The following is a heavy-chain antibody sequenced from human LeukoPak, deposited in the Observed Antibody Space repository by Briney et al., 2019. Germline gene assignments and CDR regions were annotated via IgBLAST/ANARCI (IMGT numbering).Heavy chain of an antibody. CDR3: ARNPKQLVPNHHDYGDFLNWFDP. J-gene: IGHJ5*02. CDR2: IYYSGST. CDR1: GGSISSYY. D-gene: IGHD4-17*01. V-gene: IGHV4-59*12. Sequence: PSETLSLTCTVSGGSISSYYWSWIRQPPGKGLEWIGYIYYSGSTNYNPSLKSRVTISVDTSKNQFSLKLSSVTAADTAVYYCARNPKQLVPNHHDYGDFLNWFDPWGQGTLVTVSS.